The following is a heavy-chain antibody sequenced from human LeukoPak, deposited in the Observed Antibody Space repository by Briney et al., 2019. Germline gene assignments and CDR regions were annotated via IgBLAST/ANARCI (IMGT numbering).Heavy chain of an antibody. D-gene: IGHD2-15*01. Sequence: SETLSLTCTVSGGSISSTSYYWGWIRQPPGKGLEWIGSIYYSGGTYYNPSLKSRVTISVDTSKNQFSLNLSSVTAADTAVYYCTRDGRVAYEMDVWGQGTTVTVSS. CDR1: GGSISSTSYY. J-gene: IGHJ6*02. V-gene: IGHV4-39*02. CDR2: IYYSGGT. CDR3: TRDGRVAYEMDV.